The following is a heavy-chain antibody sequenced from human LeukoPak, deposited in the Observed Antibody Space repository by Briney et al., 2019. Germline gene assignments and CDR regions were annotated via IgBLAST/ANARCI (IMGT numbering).Heavy chain of an antibody. J-gene: IGHJ3*01. CDR2: ISNTAGFT. Sequence: PGGSLRLSCAASGFTFSTYAMSWVRQVPGKGLEWVSGISNTAGFTYYADSVKGRFTISRDNSKNTLYPQLNSLRAEDTAVYYCAKSNYYCSDSCQPDDAFDVWGQGTMVTVSS. CDR3: AKSNYYCSDSCQPDDAFDV. CDR1: GFTFSTYA. D-gene: IGHD2-15*01. V-gene: IGHV3-23*01.